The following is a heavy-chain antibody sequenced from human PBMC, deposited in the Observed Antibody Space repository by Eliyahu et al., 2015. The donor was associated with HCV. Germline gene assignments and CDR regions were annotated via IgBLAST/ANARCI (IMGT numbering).Heavy chain of an antibody. D-gene: IGHD1-26*01. CDR1: GFXFSDFG. Sequence: QVHLVESGGGVVQPGRSLGLSCAASGFXFSDFGMHWVRQAPGKGLGWVAVISYDGSDKYYADSVKGRFTISRDNSNNTLYLQMNSLRAEDTAVYYCASVIGGFTSRWDLGYFDSWGQGTLVTVSS. CDR2: ISYDGSDK. V-gene: IGHV3-30*03. CDR3: ASVIGGFTSRWDLGYFDS. J-gene: IGHJ4*02.